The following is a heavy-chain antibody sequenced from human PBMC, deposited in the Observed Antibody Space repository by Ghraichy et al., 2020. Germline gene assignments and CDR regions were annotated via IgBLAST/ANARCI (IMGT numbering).Heavy chain of an antibody. CDR3: AKARGDFDWLFSRFDIMDV. J-gene: IGHJ6*02. CDR1: GGSISGSSYF. D-gene: IGHD3-9*01. V-gene: IGHV4-39*07. CDR2: LYYSGKN. Sequence: SETLSLTCTVSGGSISGSSYFWSWVRQSPGEGLQWIGSLYYSGKNYYNPSLKSRVSISVDTSKNQFSLTLSSVTAADTAVYYCAKARGDFDWLFSRFDIMDVWGQGTTVTVSS.